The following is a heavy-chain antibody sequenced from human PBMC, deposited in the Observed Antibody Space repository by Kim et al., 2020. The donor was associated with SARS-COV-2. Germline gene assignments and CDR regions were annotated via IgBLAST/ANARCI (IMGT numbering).Heavy chain of an antibody. V-gene: IGHV1-2*02. J-gene: IGHJ3*02. CDR3: ASLYIVATTNDI. Sequence: NQAQKIQGRVTMTRDTSISTAYMELSRLRSDDTAVYYCASLYIVATTNDIWGQGTMVTVSS. D-gene: IGHD5-12*01.